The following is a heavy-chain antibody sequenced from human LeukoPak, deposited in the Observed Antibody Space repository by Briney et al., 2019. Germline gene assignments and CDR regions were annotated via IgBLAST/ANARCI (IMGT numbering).Heavy chain of an antibody. J-gene: IGHJ4*02. CDR3: SRDLGGSYNDY. V-gene: IGHV1-46*01. CDR1: GYTFSTYY. D-gene: IGHD1-26*01. CDR2: INPSGGTT. Sequence: EASVKVSCKASGYTFSTYYMHWVRQAPGQGLEWVGVINPSGGTTTYAQKFQGRVTMTRDTSTGTVYMELSSLRIEDTAVYYCSRDLGGSYNDYWGQGTMVTVSS.